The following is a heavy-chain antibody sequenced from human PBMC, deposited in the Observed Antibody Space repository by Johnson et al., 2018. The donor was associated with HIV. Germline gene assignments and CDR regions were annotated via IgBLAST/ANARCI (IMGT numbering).Heavy chain of an antibody. CDR3: AKAVGYDYVPSAFDI. D-gene: IGHD3-16*01. Sequence: VQLVESGGGVVRPGGSLRLSCAASGFTFDDYGMSWVRQGPGKGLEWVSGINWSGGSTGYAGSVQGRFTISRDNAKNSLYLQMNSLRAEETALYYCAKAVGYDYVPSAFDIWGQGTMVTVSS. V-gene: IGHV3-20*04. J-gene: IGHJ3*02. CDR1: GFTFDDYG. CDR2: INWSGGST.